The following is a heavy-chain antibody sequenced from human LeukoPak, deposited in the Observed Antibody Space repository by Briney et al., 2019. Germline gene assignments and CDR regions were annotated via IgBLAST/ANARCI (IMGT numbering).Heavy chain of an antibody. CDR1: GGSISSDY. V-gene: IGHV4-4*07. CDR2: IYTTGGT. CDR3: ARDPSPYSSGWYF. Sequence: SETLSLTCTVSGGSISSDYWSWVRQPAGKGLEWIGRIYTTGGTNYNPSLKSRVTISVDTSKNQFSLKLSSVTAADTAVYYCARDPSPYSSGWYFGGQGTLVTVSS. J-gene: IGHJ4*02. D-gene: IGHD6-19*01.